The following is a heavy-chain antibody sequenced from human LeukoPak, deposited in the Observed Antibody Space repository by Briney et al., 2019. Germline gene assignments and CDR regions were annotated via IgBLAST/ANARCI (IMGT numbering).Heavy chain of an antibody. CDR1: GGSVSSGSYY. V-gene: IGHV4-61*01. Sequence: SETLSLTCTVSGGSVSSGSYYWSWIRQPPGKGLEWIGYIYYSGSTNYNPSLKSRVTISVDTSKNQFSLKLSSVTAADTAVYYCARQRYYDSSGYYPVGAFDIWGQGTMVTVSS. J-gene: IGHJ3*02. CDR2: IYYSGST. D-gene: IGHD3-22*01. CDR3: ARQRYYDSSGYYPVGAFDI.